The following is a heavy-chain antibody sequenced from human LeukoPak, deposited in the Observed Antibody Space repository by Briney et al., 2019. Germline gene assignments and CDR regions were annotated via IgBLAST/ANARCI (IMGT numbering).Heavy chain of an antibody. D-gene: IGHD6-6*01. Sequence: GGSLRLSCAASGFTFSSYAMHWVRQAPGKGLEWVAVISYDGSNKYYADSVKGRFTISRDNSKNTLYLQTNSLRAEDTAVYYCARARWSSSATPWYFDLWGRGTLVTVSS. CDR3: ARARWSSSATPWYFDL. CDR1: GFTFSSYA. CDR2: ISYDGSNK. J-gene: IGHJ2*01. V-gene: IGHV3-30-3*01.